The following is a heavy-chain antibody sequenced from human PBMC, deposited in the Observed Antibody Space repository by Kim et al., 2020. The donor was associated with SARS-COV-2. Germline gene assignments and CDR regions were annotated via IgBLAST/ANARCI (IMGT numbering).Heavy chain of an antibody. CDR2: ISAYNGNT. CDR1: GYTFTSYG. D-gene: IGHD3-10*01. J-gene: IGHJ5*02. V-gene: IGHV1-18*04. Sequence: ASVKVSCKASGYTFTSYGISWVRQAPGQGLEWMGWISAYNGNTNYAQKLQGRVTMTTDTSTSTAYMELRSLRSDDTAVYYCARVGRHYYGSGSYGGDWFDPWGQGTLVTVSS. CDR3: ARVGRHYYGSGSYGGDWFDP.